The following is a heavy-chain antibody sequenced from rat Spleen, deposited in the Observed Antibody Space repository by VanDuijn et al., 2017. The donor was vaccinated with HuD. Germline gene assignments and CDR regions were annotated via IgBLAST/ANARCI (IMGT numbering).Heavy chain of an antibody. D-gene: IGHD1-9*01. J-gene: IGHJ2*01. V-gene: IGHV5-29*01. Sequence: EVQLVESDGGLVQPGRSLKLSCEASGFTFNNYVMAWVRQAPTKGLEWVAAISYDGISTYYRDSVKGRFTISRDNAKSSLSLQMDSLRSEDTATYYCARRHYGYTDYFDYWGQGVMVTVSS. CDR2: ISYDGIST. CDR1: GFTFNNYV. CDR3: ARRHYGYTDYFDY.